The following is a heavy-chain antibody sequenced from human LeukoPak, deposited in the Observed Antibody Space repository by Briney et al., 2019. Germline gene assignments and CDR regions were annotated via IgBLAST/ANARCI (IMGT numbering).Heavy chain of an antibody. CDR1: GGTFSSYA. CDR3: ASPYHDILTGYYRAFDI. CDR2: IIPIFGTA. Sequence: ASVKVSCKASGGTFSSYAISWVRQAPGQGLEWMGGIIPIFGTANYAQKFQGRVTITADESTSTAYMELSSLRSEDTVVYYCASPYHDILTGYYRAFDIWGQGTMVTVSS. D-gene: IGHD3-9*01. J-gene: IGHJ3*02. V-gene: IGHV1-69*13.